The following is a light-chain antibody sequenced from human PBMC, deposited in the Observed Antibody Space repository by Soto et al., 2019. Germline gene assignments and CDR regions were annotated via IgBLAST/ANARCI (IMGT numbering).Light chain of an antibody. CDR2: GNS. V-gene: IGLV1-40*01. J-gene: IGLJ2*01. CDR3: QSYDSSLSGHVV. CDR1: SFNIGAGYD. Sequence: QSLLTQPPSVSGAPGQRVTISCTGSSFNIGAGYDVHWYQQLPGTAPKLLIYGNSNRPSGVPDRFSGSKSGTSASLAITGLQAEDEADYYCQSYDSSLSGHVVFGGGTKLTVL.